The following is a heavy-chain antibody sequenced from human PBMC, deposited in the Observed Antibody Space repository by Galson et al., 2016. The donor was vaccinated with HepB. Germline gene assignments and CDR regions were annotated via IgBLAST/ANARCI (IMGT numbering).Heavy chain of an antibody. D-gene: IGHD2/OR15-2a*01. CDR2: ITSSGGAI. Sequence: SLRLSCAGSGFTFASYGMNWVRQAPGKGLEWVSYITSSGGAIYYTDSVKGRFTISRDNAKNSLYLQMNSLGAEATAVYYCARDIYGPTYFYYYGLDVWGEGTTVTVSA. J-gene: IGHJ6*04. CDR1: GFTFASYG. V-gene: IGHV3-48*01. CDR3: ARDIYGPTYFYYYGLDV.